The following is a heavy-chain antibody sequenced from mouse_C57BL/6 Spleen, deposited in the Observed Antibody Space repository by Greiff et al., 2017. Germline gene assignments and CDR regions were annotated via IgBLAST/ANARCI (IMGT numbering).Heavy chain of an antibody. CDR1: GYTFTSYW. J-gene: IGHJ2*01. CDR2: IDPSDSYT. V-gene: IGHV1-59*01. Sequence: VQLQQPGAELVRPGTSVKLSCKASGYTFTSYWMHWVKQRPGQGLEWIGVIDPSDSYTNYNQKFKGKATLTVDTSSSTAYMQLSSLTSEDSAVYYCANYFDDWGQGTTLTVSS. CDR3: ANYFDD.